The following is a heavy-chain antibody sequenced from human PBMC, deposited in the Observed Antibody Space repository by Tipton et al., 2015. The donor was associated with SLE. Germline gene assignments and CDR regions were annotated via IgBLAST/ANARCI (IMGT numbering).Heavy chain of an antibody. CDR1: GAFINNFDFKDS. V-gene: IGHV4-31*03. J-gene: IGHJ4*02. CDR2: IDYRGST. Sequence: TLSLTCSVSGAFINNFDFKDSWAWVRQPPGKGLEWIGSIDYRGSTYYNPSLKSRVTISTDTSKNQFALKLSSLTAADTAVYYCARGTVGVATIWKGYFFDSWGQGSLVTVSS. D-gene: IGHD5-24*01. CDR3: ARGTVGVATIWKGYFFDS.